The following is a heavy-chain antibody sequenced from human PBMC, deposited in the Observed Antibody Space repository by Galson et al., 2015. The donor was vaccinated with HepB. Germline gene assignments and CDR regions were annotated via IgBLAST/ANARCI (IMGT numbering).Heavy chain of an antibody. D-gene: IGHD3-22*01. J-gene: IGHJ4*02. CDR1: GFTFSGSA. CDR2: IGSASYNYAT. Sequence: SLRLSCAGSGFTFSGSAMHWVRQASGKGLEWVGRIGSASYNYATAYTASGKGRFTHSRDDSKNTAFLQMNSLRTEDTAVYYCVSMGALSAYSSCWGQGTLVTVSS. V-gene: IGHV3-73*01. CDR3: VSMGALSAYSSC.